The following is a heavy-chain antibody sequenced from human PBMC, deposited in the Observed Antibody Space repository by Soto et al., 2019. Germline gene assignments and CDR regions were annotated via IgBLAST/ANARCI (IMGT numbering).Heavy chain of an antibody. J-gene: IGHJ5*02. CDR1: GFTFSSYW. Sequence: PGGSLRLSCAASGFTFSSYWMHWVRQAPGKGLVWVSRINSDGSSTSYADSVKGRFTISRDNAKNTLYLQMNSLRAEDTAVYYCARPSPYYYDSSGYWAPGGWFDPWGQGTLVTSPQ. CDR3: ARPSPYYYDSSGYWAPGGWFDP. V-gene: IGHV3-74*01. D-gene: IGHD3-22*01. CDR2: INSDGSST.